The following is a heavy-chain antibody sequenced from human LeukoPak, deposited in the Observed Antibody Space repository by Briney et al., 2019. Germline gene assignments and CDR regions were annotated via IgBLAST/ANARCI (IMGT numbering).Heavy chain of an antibody. V-gene: IGHV3-53*01. CDR3: ARQQQLVRFDY. CDR2: IYSGGST. D-gene: IGHD6-13*01. CDR1: GFTVSNNY. Sequence: GGSLRLSCAASGFTVSNNYMSWVRQAPGKGLEWVSVIYSGGSTYYADSVKGRFTISRDNSKNTLYLQMNSLRAEDTAVYYCARQQQLVRFDYWGQGTLVTVSS. J-gene: IGHJ4*02.